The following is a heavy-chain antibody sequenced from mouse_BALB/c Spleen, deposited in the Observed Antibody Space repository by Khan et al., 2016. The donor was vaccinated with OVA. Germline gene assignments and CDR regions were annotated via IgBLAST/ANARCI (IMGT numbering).Heavy chain of an antibody. CDR1: GYTFTDYS. D-gene: IGHD2-3*01. Sequence: QIQLVQSGPNLKKPGETVKISCKASGYTFTDYSMHWVKQAPGKGLKWMGWINTETGESTYADDFKGRFAFSLETSSSTAYLQINNLKNEDTATYFCARNGYYSYWYFDVWGAGTTVTVSS. CDR2: INTETGES. V-gene: IGHV9-2-1*01. CDR3: ARNGYYSYWYFDV. J-gene: IGHJ1*01.